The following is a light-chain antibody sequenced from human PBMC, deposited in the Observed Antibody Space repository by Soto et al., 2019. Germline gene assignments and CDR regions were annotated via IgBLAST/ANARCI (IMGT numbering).Light chain of an antibody. J-gene: IGKJ4*01. CDR1: QSITSNY. CDR2: GPS. V-gene: IGKV3-20*01. CDR3: QHYGSSPFT. Sequence: EIVLTQSPGTLSLSPGERATLSCRASQSITSNYLAWYQQKPGQAPRLLIYGPSSRAIGIPHRFSGSGSGTDFTLTISRLGPEDFAVYYCQHYGSSPFTFGGGTRVEIK.